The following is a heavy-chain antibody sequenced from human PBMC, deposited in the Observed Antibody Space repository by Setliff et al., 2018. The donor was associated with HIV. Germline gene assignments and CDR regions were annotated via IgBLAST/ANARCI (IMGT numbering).Heavy chain of an antibody. D-gene: IGHD5-18*01. J-gene: IGHJ6*03. Sequence: SETLSLTCTVSGGSISGGSYYWTWIRQPAGKGLEWIGYIYYTGSTNYNPSLKSRVTISVDTSKNQFSLKLTSVTAADTAVYYCARTMGHVYTAMLKYYYYYYMDVWGKGTTVTVSS. CDR1: GGSISGGSYY. V-gene: IGHV4-61*10. CDR3: ARTMGHVYTAMLKYYYYYYMDV. CDR2: IYYTGST.